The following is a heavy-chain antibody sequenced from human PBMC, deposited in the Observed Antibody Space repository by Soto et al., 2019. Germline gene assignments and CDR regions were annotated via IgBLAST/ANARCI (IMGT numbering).Heavy chain of an antibody. J-gene: IGHJ4*02. V-gene: IGHV3-30*18. Sequence: GGSLRLSCAASGFTFSSYGMHWVRQTPGKGLEWVAGISYDGSNKFYADSVKGRFTISRDNSKNTLYLQMNSLRAEDTAVYYCAKDTYYYDSSGYYVFEDWGQGNLVTAPQ. CDR3: AKDTYYYDSSGYYVFED. CDR1: GFTFSSYG. D-gene: IGHD3-22*01. CDR2: ISYDGSNK.